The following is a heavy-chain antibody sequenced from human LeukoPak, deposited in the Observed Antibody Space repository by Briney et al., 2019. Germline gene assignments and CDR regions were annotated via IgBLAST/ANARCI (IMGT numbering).Heavy chain of an antibody. CDR3: AGTSSGPERRGMDV. CDR1: KFTFSSYG. D-gene: IGHD6-19*01. V-gene: IGHV3-33*01. J-gene: IGHJ6*02. Sequence: GGSLRLSCAASKFTFSSYGMHWVRQAPGKGLEWVAVIWSDGSNKYYADSVKGRFTISRDNSKNTLYLQMNSLRAEDTAVYYCAGTSSGPERRGMDVWGLGTTVTVSS. CDR2: IWSDGSNK.